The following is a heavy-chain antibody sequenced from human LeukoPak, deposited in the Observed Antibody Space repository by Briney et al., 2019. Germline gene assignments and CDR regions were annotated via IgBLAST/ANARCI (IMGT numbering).Heavy chain of an antibody. D-gene: IGHD3-16*01. CDR2: IKQDGSEK. V-gene: IGHV3-7*01. CDR3: ARRIWGSPQPVFDY. CDR1: GFTFSSYW. Sequence: GGSRRLSCAASGFTFSSYWMSWVRQAPGKGLEWVANIKQDGSEKYYVDSVKGRFTISRDNAKNSLYLQMNSLRAEDTAVYYCARRIWGSPQPVFDYWGQGTLVTVSS. J-gene: IGHJ4*02.